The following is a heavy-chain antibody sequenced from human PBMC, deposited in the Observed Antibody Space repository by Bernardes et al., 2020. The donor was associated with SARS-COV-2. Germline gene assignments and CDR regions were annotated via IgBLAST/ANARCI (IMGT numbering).Heavy chain of an antibody. CDR2: INPNSGVT. CDR3: ARTPIAARPGSWFDP. D-gene: IGHD6-6*01. Sequence: ASVKVSCKASGYTFIGYYIHWVRQAPRQGLEWPGWINPNSGVTKYTQNFQGWVTMTRDTSISTAYMELRRLRSEDTALYYDARTPIAARPGSWFDPWGQGTLFTVSS. CDR1: GYTFIGYY. V-gene: IGHV1-2*04. J-gene: IGHJ5*02.